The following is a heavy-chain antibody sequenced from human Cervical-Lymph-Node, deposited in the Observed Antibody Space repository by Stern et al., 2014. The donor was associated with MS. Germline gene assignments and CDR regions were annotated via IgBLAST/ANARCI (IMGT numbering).Heavy chain of an antibody. CDR3: ARDLRGGYGSGSW. CDR1: GYTFTSYG. D-gene: IGHD3-10*01. J-gene: IGHJ4*02. V-gene: IGHV1-18*01. CDR2: ISAYHGNT. Sequence: QVQLVQSGAEVKKPWASVKVSCKASGYTFTSYGISWVRQAPGQGLAWMGWISAYHGNTNYAQKLQGRVTMTSYTYTHTVYLELRSLRSDDTAVYYCARDLRGGYGSGSWWGQGTLVTVSS.